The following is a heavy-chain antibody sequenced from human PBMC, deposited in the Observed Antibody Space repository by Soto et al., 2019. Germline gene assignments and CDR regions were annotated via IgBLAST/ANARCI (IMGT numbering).Heavy chain of an antibody. CDR2: INNDGSKI. D-gene: IGHD3-10*01. V-gene: IGHV3-74*01. J-gene: IGHJ4*02. Sequence: EVQLVESGGGLGQPGGSLRLSCAASGFTFSDYWMHWVRQLPGKGLVWISRINNDGSKIGYADSVKGRFTISRDDAKNTLYLQMKRLRDEDTAVYYCARSAYGSGDDKDYWGRGTLVTVSS. CDR1: GFTFSDYW. CDR3: ARSAYGSGDDKDY.